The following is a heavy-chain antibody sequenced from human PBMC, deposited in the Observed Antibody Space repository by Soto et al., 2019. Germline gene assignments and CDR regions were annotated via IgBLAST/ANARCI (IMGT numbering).Heavy chain of an antibody. CDR3: ANSLGYCSGGSCYEDFQH. Sequence: SLRLSCAASGFTFSSYGMHWVRQAPGKGLEWVAVISYDGSNKYYADSVKGRFTISRDNSKNTLYLQMNSLRAEDTAVYYCANSLGYCSGGSCYEDFQHWGQGTLVTVSS. D-gene: IGHD2-15*01. CDR1: GFTFSSYG. V-gene: IGHV3-30*18. J-gene: IGHJ1*01. CDR2: ISYDGSNK.